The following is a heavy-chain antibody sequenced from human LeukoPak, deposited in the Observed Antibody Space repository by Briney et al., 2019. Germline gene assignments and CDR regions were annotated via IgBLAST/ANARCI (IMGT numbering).Heavy chain of an antibody. CDR1: GFTFSDDI. D-gene: IGHD2/OR15-2a*01. CDR2: IRRGANRYTT. V-gene: IGHV3-72*01. CDR3: SRDGGGCGNSSFDI. J-gene: IGHJ3*02. Sequence: PGGSLRLSCAASGFTFSDDILYTVHQAPGTGLECVSRIRRGANRYTTAYTGSVHGRFTISRAGSKNSLYLNIYSLQPETRPVYNCSRDGGGCGNSSFDIWGQGTMVTVSS.